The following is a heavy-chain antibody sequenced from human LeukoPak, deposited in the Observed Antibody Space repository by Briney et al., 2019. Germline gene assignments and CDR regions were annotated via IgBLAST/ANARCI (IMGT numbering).Heavy chain of an antibody. J-gene: IGHJ4*02. Sequence: EPGGSLRPSCTASGFSFSNHYMRWIRQAPGKGLEWVANINEDGSNKWHLGSVKGRFTVSRDNARNSLYLQMNSLRVEDTAVYYCTRVIVAVPGYFDYFDFWGQGVLVTVSS. CDR1: GFSFSNHY. CDR2: INEDGSNK. CDR3: TRVIVAVPGYFDYFDF. V-gene: IGHV3-7*01. D-gene: IGHD6-19*01.